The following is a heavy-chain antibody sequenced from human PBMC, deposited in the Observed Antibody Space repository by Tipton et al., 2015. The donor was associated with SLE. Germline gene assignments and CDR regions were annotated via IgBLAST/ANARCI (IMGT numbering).Heavy chain of an antibody. J-gene: IGHJ5*02. V-gene: IGHV4-59*01. Sequence: LRLSCSVSGGSIRTYYWSWIRQTPGKGLEWIGYMYYSGITNYNPSLYSRVSISVDTSRNQFSLKMNSVTAADTAIYYCARGTPFMEFERNWFDPWGQGTLVTVSS. CDR2: MYYSGIT. CDR1: GGSIRTYY. CDR3: ARGTPFMEFERNWFDP. D-gene: IGHD3-3*02.